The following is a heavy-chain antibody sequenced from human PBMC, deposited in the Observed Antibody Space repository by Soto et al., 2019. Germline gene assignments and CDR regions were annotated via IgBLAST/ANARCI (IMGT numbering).Heavy chain of an antibody. D-gene: IGHD3-22*01. CDR3: TTDTPPQTYYYDSSGKTAYYYYYGMDV. V-gene: IGHV3-15*07. CDR2: IKSKTDGGTT. Sequence: GGSLRLSCAASGFTFSNAWMNWVRQAPGKGLEWVGRIKSKTDGGTTDYAAPVKGRSTISRDDSKNTLYLQMNSLKTEDTAVYYCTTDTPPQTYYYDSSGKTAYYYYYGMDVWGQGTTVTVSS. J-gene: IGHJ6*02. CDR1: GFTFSNAW.